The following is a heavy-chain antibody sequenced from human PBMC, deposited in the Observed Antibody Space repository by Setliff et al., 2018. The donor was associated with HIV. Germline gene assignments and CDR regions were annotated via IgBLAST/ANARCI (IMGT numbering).Heavy chain of an antibody. Sequence: GASVKVPCKASGYTFSDYGISWVRQAPGQGLEWMGWISAHNGRINYAQKFQGRVTMTTDRSTSTAYMELRSLRSDDTAVYYCARDVGRDGYCFDHWGQGTLVTVSS. CDR3: ARDVGRDGYCFDH. CDR1: GYTFSDYG. J-gene: IGHJ4*02. D-gene: IGHD5-12*01. V-gene: IGHV1-18*01. CDR2: ISAHNGRI.